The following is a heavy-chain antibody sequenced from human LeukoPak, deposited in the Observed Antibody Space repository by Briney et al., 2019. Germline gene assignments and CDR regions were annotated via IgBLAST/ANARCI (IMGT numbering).Heavy chain of an antibody. CDR1: GGSISSYY. V-gene: IGHV4-59*01. D-gene: IGHD3-16*01. J-gene: IGHJ4*02. Sequence: PSETLSLTCTVSGGSISSYYWSWIRQPPGKGLEWIGYVYYTGSTNYNPSLKSRVTISVDTSKNQFSLKLSSVTAADTAVYYCARDLPWGYDYWAQGTLVTVSS. CDR2: VYYTGST. CDR3: ARDLPWGYDY.